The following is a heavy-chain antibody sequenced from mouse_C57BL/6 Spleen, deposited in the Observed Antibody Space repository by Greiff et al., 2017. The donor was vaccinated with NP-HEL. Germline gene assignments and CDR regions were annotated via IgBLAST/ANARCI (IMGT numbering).Heavy chain of an antibody. V-gene: IGHV14-1*01. D-gene: IGHD3-2*02. CDR1: GFNIKDYY. CDR2: IDPEDGDT. Sequence: EVQLQQSGAELVRPGASVKLSCTASGFNIKDYYMHWVKQRPEQGLEWIGRIDPEDGDTEYAPKFQGKATMTADTSSNTAYLQLSSLTSEDTAVYYCTTGSSGPYYFDYWGQGTTLTVSS. J-gene: IGHJ2*01. CDR3: TTGSSGPYYFDY.